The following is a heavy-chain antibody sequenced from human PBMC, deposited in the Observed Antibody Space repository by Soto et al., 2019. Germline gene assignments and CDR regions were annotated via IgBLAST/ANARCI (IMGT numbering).Heavy chain of an antibody. J-gene: IGHJ6*02. CDR3: ARAYSSGWYIYYYYGMDV. V-gene: IGHV3-30-3*01. Sequence: GGSLRLSCAASGFTFSSYAMHWVRQAPGKGLEWVAVISYDGSNKYYADSVKGRFTISRDNSKNTLYLQMNSLRAEDTAAYYCARAYSSGWYIYYYYGMDVWGQGTTVTVSS. CDR1: GFTFSSYA. CDR2: ISYDGSNK. D-gene: IGHD6-19*01.